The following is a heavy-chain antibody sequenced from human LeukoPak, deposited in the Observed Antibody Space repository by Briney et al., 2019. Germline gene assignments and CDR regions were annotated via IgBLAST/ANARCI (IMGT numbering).Heavy chain of an antibody. CDR3: ARESMGTGGGSYYFDY. V-gene: IGHV4-4*07. CDR2: IYTSGST. CDR1: GGSISSYY. D-gene: IGHD2-8*02. Sequence: PSETLSLTCTVSGGSISSYYWSWIRQPAGKGLEWTGRIYTSGSTNYNPSLKSRVTMSVDTSKNQFSLKLSSVTAADTAVYYCARESMGTGGGSYYFDYWGQGTLVTVSS. J-gene: IGHJ4*02.